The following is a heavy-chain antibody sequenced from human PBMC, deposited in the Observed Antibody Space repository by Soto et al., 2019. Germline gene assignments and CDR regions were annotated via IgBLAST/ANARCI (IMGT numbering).Heavy chain of an antibody. Sequence: GGYVRLAWAGAGVSFYVYAMHSVRQTPGTGLEWVSGIHWNSDNIGYADSVKGRLTISRDTAKTSLYLQMNRLRAEDTALYYCAKDISGGNYYN. CDR2: IHWNSDNI. J-gene: IGHJ6*01. CDR1: GVSFYVYA. V-gene: IGHV3-9*01. CDR3: AKDISGGNYYN.